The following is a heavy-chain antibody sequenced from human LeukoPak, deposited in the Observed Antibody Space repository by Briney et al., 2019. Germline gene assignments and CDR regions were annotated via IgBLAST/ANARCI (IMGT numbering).Heavy chain of an antibody. J-gene: IGHJ3*02. CDR2: IYYSGNT. Sequence: SQTLSLTCTVSGGSISSGGYYWSWIRQHPGKGLEWIGYIYYSGNTYYYPSLKSRVTISVDTSKNQFSLNLSSVTAADTAVYYCASRSMVYAFDIWGQGTMVTVSS. CDR1: GGSISSGGYY. V-gene: IGHV4-31*03. CDR3: ASRSMVYAFDI. D-gene: IGHD3-10*01.